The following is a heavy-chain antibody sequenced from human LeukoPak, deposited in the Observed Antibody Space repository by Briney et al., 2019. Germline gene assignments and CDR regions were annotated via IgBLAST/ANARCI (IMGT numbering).Heavy chain of an antibody. CDR2: IYYSGST. CDR1: GGSISGYF. Sequence: PSETLSLTCTVSGGSISGYFWSWIRQPPGKGLEWIGYIYYSGSTNYNPSLQSRLTISVDTSKNQFSLRLSSVIAADTAVYYCARHEAETSGEFDYWGQGTLVTVSS. CDR3: ARHEAETSGEFDY. V-gene: IGHV4-59*08. J-gene: IGHJ4*02. D-gene: IGHD2-21*01.